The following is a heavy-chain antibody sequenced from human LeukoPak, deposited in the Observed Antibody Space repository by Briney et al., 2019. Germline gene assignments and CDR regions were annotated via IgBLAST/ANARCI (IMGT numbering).Heavy chain of an antibody. J-gene: IGHJ4*02. D-gene: IGHD2-15*01. CDR2: ISAYNGNT. Sequence: ASVKVSCKASGYTFTSYGISWVRQAPGQGLEWMGWISAYNGNTNYAQKPQGRVTMTTDTSTSTAYMELRSLRSDDTAVYYCARDRRCSGGSCYSSWYYFDYWGQGTLVTVSS. CDR1: GYTFTSYG. V-gene: IGHV1-18*04. CDR3: ARDRRCSGGSCYSSWYYFDY.